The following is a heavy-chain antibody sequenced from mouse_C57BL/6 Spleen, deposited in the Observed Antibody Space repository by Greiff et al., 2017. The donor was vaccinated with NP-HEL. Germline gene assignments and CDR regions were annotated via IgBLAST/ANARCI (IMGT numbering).Heavy chain of an antibody. J-gene: IGHJ3*01. CDR2: IHPNSGST. V-gene: IGHV1-64*01. CDR1: GYTFTRYW. CDR3: ARGYGYDGRGFAY. Sequence: VQLQQPGAELVKPGASVKLSCKASGYTFTRYWMHWVKQRPGQGLEWIGMIHPNSGSTNYNEKFKSKATLTVDKSSSTAYMQLSSLTSEDSAVYYCARGYGYDGRGFAYWGQGTLVTVSA. D-gene: IGHD2-2*01.